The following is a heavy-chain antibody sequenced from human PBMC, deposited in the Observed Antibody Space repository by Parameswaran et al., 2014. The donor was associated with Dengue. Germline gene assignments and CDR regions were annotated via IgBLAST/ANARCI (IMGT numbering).Heavy chain of an antibody. CDR3: AHAYYDFWSGIDFDY. D-gene: IGHD3-3*01. CDR2: IYWDDDK. CDR1: GFSLSTSGVG. Sequence: LPGSGPTLVKPTQTLTLTCTFSGFSLSTSGVGVGWIRQPPGKALEWLALIYWDDDKRYSPSLKSRLTITKDTSKNQVVLTMTNMDPVDTATYYCAHAYYDFWSGIDFDYWGQGTLVTVSS. J-gene: IGHJ4*02. V-gene: IGHV2-5*02.